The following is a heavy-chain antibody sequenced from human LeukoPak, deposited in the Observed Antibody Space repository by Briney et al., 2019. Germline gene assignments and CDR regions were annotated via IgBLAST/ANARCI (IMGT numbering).Heavy chain of an antibody. CDR3: ARVLRLGELSLGY. CDR1: GYRFTDYY. CDR2: INPNSGGT. V-gene: IGHV1-2*02. D-gene: IGHD3-16*02. Sequence: ASVKVSCKASGYRFTDYYMHWVRQAPGQGLEWMGWINPNSGGTNYAQKFQGRVTMTRDTSISTAYMELSRLRSDDTAVYYCARVLRLGELSLGYWGQGTQVTVSS. J-gene: IGHJ4*02.